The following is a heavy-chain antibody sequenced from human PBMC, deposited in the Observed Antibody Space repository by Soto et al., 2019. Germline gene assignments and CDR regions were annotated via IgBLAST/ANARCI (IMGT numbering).Heavy chain of an antibody. CDR3: AKDLSDSHYYYGMDV. CDR2: ISYDGSNK. J-gene: IGHJ6*02. V-gene: IGHV3-30*18. Sequence: GGSLRLSCAASGFTFNNYDMHWVRQAPGKGLEWVAVISYDGSNKYYADSVKGRFTISRDNSKNTLYLQMNSLRAEDTAVYYCAKDLSDSHYYYGMDVWGQGTTVTVSS. CDR1: GFTFNNYD. D-gene: IGHD3-22*01.